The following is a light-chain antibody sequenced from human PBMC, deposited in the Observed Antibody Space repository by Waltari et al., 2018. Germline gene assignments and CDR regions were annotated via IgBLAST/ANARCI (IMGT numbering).Light chain of an antibody. V-gene: IGLV2-23*03. CDR2: EGT. J-gene: IGLJ2*01. CDR1: SRDVGSDNF. Sequence: QSALTQPASVSGSPGQSITNSGTGTSRDVGSDNFVSLYPHNPRKAPKIMIYEGTKRPSGVSNRFSGSKSGNTASLTISGLQADDEADYYCCSYAGSSTFLFGGGTKLTVL. CDR3: CSYAGSSTFL.